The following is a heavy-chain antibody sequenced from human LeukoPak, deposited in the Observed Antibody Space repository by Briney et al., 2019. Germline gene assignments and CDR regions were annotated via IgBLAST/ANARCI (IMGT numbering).Heavy chain of an antibody. J-gene: IGHJ4*02. Sequence: PGGSLRLSCAASGFTFSSFEMNWVRQAPGKGLEWVSYISSSGSTIYYADSVKGRFTSSRDNAKNSLYLQMNSLRAEDTAGYYCAREWSTFDYWGQGALVTVPS. V-gene: IGHV3-48*03. CDR1: GFTFSSFE. CDR2: ISSSGSTI. CDR3: AREWSTFDY. D-gene: IGHD2-15*01.